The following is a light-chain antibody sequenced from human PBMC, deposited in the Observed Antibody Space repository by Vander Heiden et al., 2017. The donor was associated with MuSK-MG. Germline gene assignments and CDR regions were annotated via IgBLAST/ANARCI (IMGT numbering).Light chain of an antibody. Sequence: DIVMTQSPLSLPVTPGGPASISCRSSQSLLHSNGYNYLDWYLQKPGQSPQLLIYLGSNRASGVPDRFSGSGSGTDFTLKISRVEAEDVGVYYGMQALQTWTFGQGTKVEIK. V-gene: IGKV2-28*01. CDR1: QSLLHSNGYNY. J-gene: IGKJ1*01. CDR3: MQALQTWT. CDR2: LGS.